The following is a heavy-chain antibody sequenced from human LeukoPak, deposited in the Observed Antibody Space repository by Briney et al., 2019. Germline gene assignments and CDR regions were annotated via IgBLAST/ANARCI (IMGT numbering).Heavy chain of an antibody. J-gene: IGHJ4*02. Sequence: ASVKVSCKASGYTFTSYGISWVRQAPGQGLEWMVWISAYNGSTNYAQKLQGRVTMTTDTSTSTAYMELRSLRSDDTAVYYCARVGVVVAATLSSDYWGQGTLVTVSS. D-gene: IGHD2-15*01. V-gene: IGHV1-18*04. CDR1: GYTFTSYG. CDR3: ARVGVVVAATLSSDY. CDR2: ISAYNGST.